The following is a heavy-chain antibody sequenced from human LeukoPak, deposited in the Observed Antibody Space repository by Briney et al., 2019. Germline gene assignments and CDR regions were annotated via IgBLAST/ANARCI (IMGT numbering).Heavy chain of an antibody. Sequence: GGSLRLSCAASGFTFSSYGMHWVRQAPGKGLEWVAVISYDGSNKYYADSVKGRFTISRDNSKNTLYLQMNSLRAEDTAVYYCAKDTAKVDTAWVSHFDYWGQGTLVTVSS. CDR1: GFTFSSYG. CDR2: ISYDGSNK. V-gene: IGHV3-30*18. CDR3: AKDTAKVDTAWVSHFDY. J-gene: IGHJ4*02. D-gene: IGHD5-18*01.